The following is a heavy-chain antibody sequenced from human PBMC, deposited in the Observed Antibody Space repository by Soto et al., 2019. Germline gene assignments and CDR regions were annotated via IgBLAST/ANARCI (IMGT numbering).Heavy chain of an antibody. CDR3: AREGGVLNYYGSGSYGMDV. CDR2: MNPNSGNT. J-gene: IGHJ6*02. V-gene: IGHV1-8*01. Sequence: ASVKVSCKXSGYTFTSYDINWVRQATGQGLEWTGWMNPNSGNTGYAQKFQGRVTMTRNTSISTAYMELSSLRSEDTAVYYCAREGGVLNYYGSGSYGMDVWGQGTTVTV. D-gene: IGHD3-10*01. CDR1: GYTFTSYD.